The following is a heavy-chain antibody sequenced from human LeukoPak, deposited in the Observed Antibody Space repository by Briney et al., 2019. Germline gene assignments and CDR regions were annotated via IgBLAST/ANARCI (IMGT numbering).Heavy chain of an antibody. V-gene: IGHV4-61*01. J-gene: IGHJ4*02. Sequence: SETLSLTCTVSGGSVSSGSYYWSWIRQPPGKGLEWIGYIYYTGNTNYNPSLKSRVIISVDTSKNQFSLKLSSVTAADTAVYYCARPYYSDSSGYYYDYWGQGTLVTVSS. CDR1: GGSVSSGSYY. D-gene: IGHD3-22*01. CDR3: ARPYYSDSSGYYYDY. CDR2: IYYTGNT.